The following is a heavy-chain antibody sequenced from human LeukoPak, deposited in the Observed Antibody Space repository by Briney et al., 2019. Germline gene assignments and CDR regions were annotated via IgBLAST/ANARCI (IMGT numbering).Heavy chain of an antibody. V-gene: IGHV1-69*05. D-gene: IGHD3-10*01. Sequence: SVKVSCKASGGTFSSYAISWVRQAPGQGLEWMGGIIPIFGTANYAQKFQGRVTITTDESTSTAYMELSSLRSEDTAVYYCARVGGLGYNWFDPWGQGTLVTVSS. CDR1: GGTFSSYA. J-gene: IGHJ5*02. CDR2: IIPIFGTA. CDR3: ARVGGLGYNWFDP.